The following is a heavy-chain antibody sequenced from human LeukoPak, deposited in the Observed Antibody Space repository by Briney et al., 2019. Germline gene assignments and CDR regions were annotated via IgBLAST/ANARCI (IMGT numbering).Heavy chain of an antibody. V-gene: IGHV3-30-3*01. Sequence: GGSLRLSCAASGFTFSSYAMHWVRQAPGKGLEWVAVISYDGSNKYYADSVKGRFTISRDNSKNTLYLQMNSLRAEDTAVYYCARYGGNSGPNYYYGTDVWGQGTTVTVSS. D-gene: IGHD4-23*01. CDR3: ARYGGNSGPNYYYGTDV. CDR1: GFTFSSYA. J-gene: IGHJ6*02. CDR2: ISYDGSNK.